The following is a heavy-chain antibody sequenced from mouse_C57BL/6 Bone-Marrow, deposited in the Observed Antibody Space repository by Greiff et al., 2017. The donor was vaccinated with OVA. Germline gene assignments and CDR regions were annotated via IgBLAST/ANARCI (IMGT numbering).Heavy chain of an antibody. CDR2: IRLKSDNYAT. CDR1: GFTFSNYW. V-gene: IGHV6-3*01. Sequence: EVMLVESGGGLVQPGGSMKLSCVASGFTFSNYWMNWVRQSPEKGLEWVAQIRLKSDNYATHYAESVKGRFTISRDDSKSSVYLQMNNLRAEDTGIYYCTYYDYDGGFAYWGQGTLVTVSA. D-gene: IGHD2-4*01. CDR3: TYYDYDGGFAY. J-gene: IGHJ3*01.